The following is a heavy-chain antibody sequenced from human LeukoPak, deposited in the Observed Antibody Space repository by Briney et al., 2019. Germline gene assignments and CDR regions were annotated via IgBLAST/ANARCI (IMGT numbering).Heavy chain of an antibody. CDR2: IIPILGIA. J-gene: IGHJ6*02. CDR1: GGTFISYA. CDR3: ARDRDCSGGSCYSYYYYGMDV. D-gene: IGHD2-15*01. V-gene: IGHV1-69*04. Sequence: GASVKVSCKASGGTFISYAISWVRQAPGQGLEWMGRIIPILGIANYAQKFQGRVTITADKSTSTAYMELSSLRSEDTAVYYCARDRDCSGGSCYSYYYYGMDVWGQGTTVTVSS.